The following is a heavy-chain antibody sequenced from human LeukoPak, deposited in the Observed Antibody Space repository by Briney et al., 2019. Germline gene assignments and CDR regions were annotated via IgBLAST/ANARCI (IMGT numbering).Heavy chain of an antibody. Sequence: GGSLRLSCAASGFTFSSYSMNWVRQAPGKGLEWVSSISSSSSYIYYEDSVKGRFTISRDNAKNSLYLQMNSLRAEDTAVYYCARGYSYGDGGGNDFDHWGQGTLVTVSS. CDR2: ISSSSSYI. D-gene: IGHD5-18*01. J-gene: IGHJ4*02. CDR3: ARGYSYGDGGGNDFDH. CDR1: GFTFSSYS. V-gene: IGHV3-21*01.